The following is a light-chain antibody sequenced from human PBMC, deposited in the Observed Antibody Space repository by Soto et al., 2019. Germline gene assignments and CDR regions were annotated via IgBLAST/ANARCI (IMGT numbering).Light chain of an antibody. Sequence: EIVMTQSPATLSVSPGERATLSCRASQNIRSNLAWYQQIPGQAPRLLIHGASTRATGSPARFSGSGSGTEFTLTIRGLQSEDYAVYYCQQYNNWPPWTFGQGTKVEI. CDR2: GAS. CDR1: QNIRSN. J-gene: IGKJ1*01. CDR3: QQYNNWPPWT. V-gene: IGKV3-15*01.